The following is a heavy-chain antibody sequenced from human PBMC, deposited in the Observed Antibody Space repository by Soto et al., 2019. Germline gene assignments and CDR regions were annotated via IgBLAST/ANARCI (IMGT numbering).Heavy chain of an antibody. J-gene: IGHJ4*02. CDR2: IYYSGST. D-gene: IGHD4-17*01. CDR3: ASRYGGTLDY. V-gene: IGHV4-59*08. Sequence: QVQLQESGPGLVKPSETLSLTCTVSGGSISSYYWSWIRQPPGKGLEWIGYIYYSGSTNYNPSLKSRVSITVATSKNQCSLKLSSVTAADTAVYYCASRYGGTLDYWGQGTLVTVSS. CDR1: GGSISSYY.